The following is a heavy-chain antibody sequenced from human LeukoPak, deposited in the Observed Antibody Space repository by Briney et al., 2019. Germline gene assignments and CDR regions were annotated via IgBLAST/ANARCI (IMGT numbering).Heavy chain of an antibody. V-gene: IGHV4-39*07. J-gene: IGHJ2*01. D-gene: IGHD3-9*01. CDR3: ARGLVRYFDWLFEYFDL. CDR1: GGSISSSSYY. Sequence: SETLSLTCTVYGGSISSSSYYWGWIRQPPGKGLEWIGSIYYSGSTYYNPSLKSRVTISVDTSKNQFSLKLSSVTAADTAVYYCARGLVRYFDWLFEYFDLWGRGTLVTVSS. CDR2: IYYSGST.